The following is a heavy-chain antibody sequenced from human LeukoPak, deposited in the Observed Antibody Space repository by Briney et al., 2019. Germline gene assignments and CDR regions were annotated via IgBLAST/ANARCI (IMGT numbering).Heavy chain of an antibody. V-gene: IGHV3-23*01. CDR2: ISGSGGST. Sequence: PGGSLRLSCAASGFTFSSYAMGWVRQAPGKGLEWVSAISGSGGSTYYADSVKGRFTISRDNSKNTLYLQMNSLRAEDTAVYYCAKPGVTFGGVIVNYFDYWGQGTLVTVSS. CDR1: GFTFSSYA. J-gene: IGHJ4*02. CDR3: AKPGVTFGGVIVNYFDY. D-gene: IGHD3-16*02.